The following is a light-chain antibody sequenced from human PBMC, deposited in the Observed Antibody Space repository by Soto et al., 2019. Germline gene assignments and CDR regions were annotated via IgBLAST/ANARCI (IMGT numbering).Light chain of an antibody. Sequence: QSALTQPASVSGSPGQSITISCTGTSSDVGSYNLVSWYQQHPGKAPKLMIYEGSKRPSGVSNRFSGSKSGNTASLTISGLQAEDEADYYCCSYAGSSTFWFCGGTKLTVL. V-gene: IGLV2-23*03. CDR2: EGS. J-gene: IGLJ3*02. CDR3: CSYAGSSTFW. CDR1: SSDVGSYNL.